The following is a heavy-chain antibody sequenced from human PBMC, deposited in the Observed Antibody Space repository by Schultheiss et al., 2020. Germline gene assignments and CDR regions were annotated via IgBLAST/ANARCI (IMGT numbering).Heavy chain of an antibody. V-gene: IGHV2-5*02. CDR2: IYGDENK. CDR3: AHSNSSNWREYLEH. CDR1: GFSLSTSAVG. Sequence: SGPTLVKPTQTLTLTCTFSGFSLSTSAVGVGWIRQPPGKALEWLAIIYGDENKRHSPSLKSRLTITKDTSKNQVVLTMTNMDPVDTATYYCAHSNSSNWREYLEHWGQGTLVTVSS. D-gene: IGHD6-13*01. J-gene: IGHJ1*01.